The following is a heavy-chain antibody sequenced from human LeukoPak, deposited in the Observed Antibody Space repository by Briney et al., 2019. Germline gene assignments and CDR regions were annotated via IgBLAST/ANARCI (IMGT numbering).Heavy chain of an antibody. CDR3: ARDRGSGGGFDY. CDR2: INPSGGST. D-gene: IGHD6-19*01. J-gene: IGHJ4*02. V-gene: IGHV1-46*01. CDR1: GYTFTSYY. Sequence: WASVKVSCKASGYTFTSYYMHWVRQAPGQGLEWMGIINPSGGSTSYAQKFQGRVTMTRDTPTSTVYMELSSLRSEDTAVYYCARDRGSGGGFDYWGQGTLVTVSS.